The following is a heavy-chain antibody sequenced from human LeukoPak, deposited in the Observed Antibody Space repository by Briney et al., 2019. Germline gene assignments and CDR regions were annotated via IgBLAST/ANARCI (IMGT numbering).Heavy chain of an antibody. Sequence: GGSLRLSCAASGFTFSSYLMHWVRQAPGKGLVWVSRINNEGTGTSYADSVKGRFTISTDNAKNTLDLQMNSLRAEDTAVYYCAGGSSSWRNAFDIWGQGTMVTVPS. CDR2: INNEGTGT. CDR1: GFTFSSYL. CDR3: AGGSSSWRNAFDI. D-gene: IGHD6-13*01. V-gene: IGHV3-74*01. J-gene: IGHJ3*02.